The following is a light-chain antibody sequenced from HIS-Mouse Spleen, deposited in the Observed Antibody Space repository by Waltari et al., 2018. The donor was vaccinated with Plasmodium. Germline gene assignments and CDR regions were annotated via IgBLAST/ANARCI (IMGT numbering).Light chain of an antibody. Sequence: SYELTQPPSVSVSPGQTARITCPGAALPKKYAYWYQQKSGPAPVPVIYEDSKRPSGIPEGFSGSSSGTMATLTISGAQVEDEADYYCYSTDSSGNHRVFGGGTKLTVL. CDR1: ALPKKY. J-gene: IGLJ3*02. CDR2: EDS. V-gene: IGLV3-10*01. CDR3: YSTDSSGNHRV.